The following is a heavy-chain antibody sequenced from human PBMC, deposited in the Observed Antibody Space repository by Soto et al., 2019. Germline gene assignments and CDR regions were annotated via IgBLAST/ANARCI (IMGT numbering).Heavy chain of an antibody. Sequence: QVQLVESGGGVVQPGRSLTLSCAASGFAFSNFGMQWDRQAPGKGLEWVASISYDGNIKYSADSVKGRFTISRDNSKNTLYLQMNSLRSEDTAVYFCARFWGPITAAVDDYWGQGTLVTVSS. V-gene: IGHV3-30*03. CDR1: GFAFSNFG. J-gene: IGHJ4*02. D-gene: IGHD6-13*01. CDR2: ISYDGNIK. CDR3: ARFWGPITAAVDDY.